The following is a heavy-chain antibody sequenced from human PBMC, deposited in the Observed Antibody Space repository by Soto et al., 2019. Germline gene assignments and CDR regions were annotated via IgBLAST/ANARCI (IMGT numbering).Heavy chain of an antibody. V-gene: IGHV3-73*01. D-gene: IGHD3-16*02. CDR2: IRSKANSYAT. Sequence: EVQLVESGGGLVQPGGSLKLSCAASGFTFSGSAMHWVRQASGNGLEWVGRIRSKANSYATAYAASVKGRFTISRDDSKNTAYLQMNSLKTEDTAMYYCTRHPISLGMYVWGQGTTVTVSS. CDR1: GFTFSGSA. CDR3: TRHPISLGMYV. J-gene: IGHJ6*02.